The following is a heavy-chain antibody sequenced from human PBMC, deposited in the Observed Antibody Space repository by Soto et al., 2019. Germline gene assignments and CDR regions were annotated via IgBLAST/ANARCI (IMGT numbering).Heavy chain of an antibody. CDR2: IYPGDSDT. D-gene: IGHD3-3*01. V-gene: IGHV5-51*01. J-gene: IGHJ6*03. CDR3: ARASPYDFWSGYYTSYYYYMDV. Sequence: PGESLKISCKGSGYSFTSYWIGWVRQMPGKGLEWMGIIYPGDSDTRYSPSFQGQVTISADKSISTAYMELSSLRSEDTAVYYCARASPYDFWSGYYTSYYYYMDVWGKGTTVTVSS. CDR1: GYSFTSYW.